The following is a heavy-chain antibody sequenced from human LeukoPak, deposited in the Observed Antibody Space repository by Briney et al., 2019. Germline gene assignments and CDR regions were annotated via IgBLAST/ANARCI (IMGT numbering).Heavy chain of an antibody. D-gene: IGHD6-13*01. CDR1: GFNFSSYG. Sequence: GSSLRLYYAASGFNFSSYGMHWVRQATGMGLDSVAVIWYDGSNKYYADSVKGRFTISRDNSKNTLYLQMSSLRAEDTAVYYCARDYYSSSWYLFDYWGQGTLVTVSS. CDR2: IWYDGSNK. V-gene: IGHV3-33*01. CDR3: ARDYYSSSWYLFDY. J-gene: IGHJ4*02.